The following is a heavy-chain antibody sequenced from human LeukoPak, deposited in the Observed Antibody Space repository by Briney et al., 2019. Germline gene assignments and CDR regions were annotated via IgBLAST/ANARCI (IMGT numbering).Heavy chain of an antibody. Sequence: ASVKVSCKASGYTFTGYYMHWLRQAPGQGLEWMGWINPNSGGTNYAQKFQGRVTMTRDTSISTAYMELSRLRSDDTAVYYCARDVVYYYDSSDYSGGFDYWGQGTLVTVSS. CDR1: GYTFTGYY. CDR3: ARDVVYYYDSSDYSGGFDY. V-gene: IGHV1-2*02. CDR2: INPNSGGT. D-gene: IGHD3-22*01. J-gene: IGHJ4*02.